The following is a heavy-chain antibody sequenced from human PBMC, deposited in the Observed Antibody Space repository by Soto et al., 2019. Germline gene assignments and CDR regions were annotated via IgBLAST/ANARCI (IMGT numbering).Heavy chain of an antibody. CDR1: GFLSQDFA. D-gene: IGHD3-10*01. CDR3: AKASNSPQLLSSVMWFAP. CDR2: VSWDSGNT. V-gene: IGHV3-9*02. J-gene: IGHJ5*02. Sequence: EVQLVEAGGRLVQPGRSLRLSCAASGFLSQDFAMHWVREDSGRGLEWVSGVSWDSGNTGYADSLKGRFTIYRDNAKNSLYLKMNGLGPEDTALYYCAKASNSPQLLSSVMWFAPWGQGTTVTVFS.